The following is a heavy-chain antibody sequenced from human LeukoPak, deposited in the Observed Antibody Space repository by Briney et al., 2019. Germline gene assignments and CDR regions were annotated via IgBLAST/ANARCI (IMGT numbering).Heavy chain of an antibody. Sequence: GGSLRLSCAASGFTFSNAWMSWVRQAPGKGLEWVGRIKSKTDGGTTDYAAPVKGRFTISRDDSKNTLYLQMNSLKTEDTAVYYCTSLTTVTTLYYWGQGTLVTVSS. V-gene: IGHV3-15*01. J-gene: IGHJ4*02. CDR2: IKSKTDGGTT. CDR1: GFTFSNAW. CDR3: TSLTTVTTLYY. D-gene: IGHD4-17*01.